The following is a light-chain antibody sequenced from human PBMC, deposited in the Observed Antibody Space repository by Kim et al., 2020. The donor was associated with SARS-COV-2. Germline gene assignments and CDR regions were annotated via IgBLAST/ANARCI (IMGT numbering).Light chain of an antibody. J-gene: IGKJ4*01. CDR3: QQYNSYPLT. CDR1: QGITNH. Sequence: DIQMTQSPSSLSASIGDRVTITCRASQGITNHLAWFQQRPGRAPKSLIYAASNLQSGVPSRFSGSGSGTAFTLTIASLQPEDFATYYCQQYNSYPLTFGGGTKVDIK. V-gene: IGKV1-16*01. CDR2: AAS.